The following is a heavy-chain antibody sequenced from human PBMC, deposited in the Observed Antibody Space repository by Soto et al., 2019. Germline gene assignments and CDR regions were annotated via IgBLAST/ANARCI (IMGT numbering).Heavy chain of an antibody. CDR1: GFTFSNAW. V-gene: IGHV3-15*07. CDR2: IKSKTDGGTT. CDR3: ITGGGYGSGSYYIYYYYGMDV. J-gene: IGHJ6*02. D-gene: IGHD3-10*01. Sequence: PGGSLRLSCAASGFTFSNAWMNWVRQAPGKGLEWVGRIKSKTDGGTTDYAAPVKGRFTISRDDSKNTLYLQMNSLKTEDTAVYYCITGGGYGSGSYYIYYYYGMDVWGQGTTVTVSS.